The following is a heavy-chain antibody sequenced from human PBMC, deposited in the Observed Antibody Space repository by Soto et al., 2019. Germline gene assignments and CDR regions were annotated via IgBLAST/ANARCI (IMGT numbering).Heavy chain of an antibody. D-gene: IGHD6-19*01. Sequence: PSETLSLTCAVYGGSFSGYYWSWIRQPPGKGLDWIGEINHSGSTNYNPSLKSRVTISLDTSKNQFSLKLSSVIAADTAVYYCARGGYGSGWSNWGQGTLVTVSS. V-gene: IGHV4-34*01. CDR2: INHSGST. J-gene: IGHJ4*02. CDR1: GGSFSGYY. CDR3: ARGGYGSGWSN.